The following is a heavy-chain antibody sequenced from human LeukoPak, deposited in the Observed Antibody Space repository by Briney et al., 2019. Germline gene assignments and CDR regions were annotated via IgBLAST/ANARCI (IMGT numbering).Heavy chain of an antibody. CDR1: GFTFSSYS. CDR3: ARDRGSGDTALSHYYYGMDV. Sequence: PGGSLRVSCAAPGFTFSSYSINWVRQAPGKRLSCVSSISSSSSYIYYADSVKGRFTISRDNAKNSLYLQMNSLRAEDTAVYYCARDRGSGDTALSHYYYGMDVWGQGTTVTVSS. V-gene: IGHV3-21*01. D-gene: IGHD5-18*01. J-gene: IGHJ6*02. CDR2: ISSSSSYI.